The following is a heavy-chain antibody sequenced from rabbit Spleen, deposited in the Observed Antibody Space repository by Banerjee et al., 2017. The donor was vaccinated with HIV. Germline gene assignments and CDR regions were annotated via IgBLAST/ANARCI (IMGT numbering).Heavy chain of an antibody. Sequence: QSLEESGGGMVQPEGSLTLTCTASGFSFSTSYDMCWVRQAPGKGLEWIACIYAGSSGSTYYASWAKGRFTISKTSSTTVTLQMTSLTAADTATYFCARDYTYGFAGYAYEDLWGPGTLVTVS. D-gene: IGHD6-1*01. J-gene: IGHJ6*01. CDR2: IYAGSSGST. CDR1: GFSFSTSYD. CDR3: ARDYTYGFAGYAYEDL. V-gene: IGHV1S40*01.